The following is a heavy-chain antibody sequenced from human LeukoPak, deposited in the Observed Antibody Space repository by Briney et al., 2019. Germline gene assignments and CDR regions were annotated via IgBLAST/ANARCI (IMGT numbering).Heavy chain of an antibody. CDR3: ARDDNYYDSSGYYPYYYYGMDV. V-gene: IGHV1-2*02. D-gene: IGHD3-22*01. CDR1: GYTFTGYY. J-gene: IGHJ6*02. CDR2: INPNSGGT. Sequence: PGASVKVSCKASGYTFTGYYMHWVRQAPGQGLEWMGWINPNSGGTNYAQKFQGRVTMTRDTSISTAYMELSRLRSDDTAVYYCARDDNYYDSSGYYPYYYYGMDVWGQGTTVTVSS.